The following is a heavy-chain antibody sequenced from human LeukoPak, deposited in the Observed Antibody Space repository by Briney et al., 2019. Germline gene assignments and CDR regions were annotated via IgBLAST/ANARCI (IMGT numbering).Heavy chain of an antibody. D-gene: IGHD6-19*01. V-gene: IGHV4-39*07. CDR2: IYYSGST. Sequence: SETLSLTCTVSGGSISSSSYYWGWIRQPPGKGLEWIGSIYYSGSTYYNPSLKSRVTISVDTSKNQFSLKLSSVTAADTAVYYCATASSGWLYYFDYWGQGTLVTVSS. CDR1: GGSISSSSYY. J-gene: IGHJ4*02. CDR3: ATASSGWLYYFDY.